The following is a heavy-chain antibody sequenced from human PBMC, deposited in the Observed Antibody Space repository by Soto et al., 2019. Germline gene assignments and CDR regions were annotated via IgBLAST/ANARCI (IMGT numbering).Heavy chain of an antibody. CDR3: VREDWQRFDH. V-gene: IGHV3-7*01. Sequence: EVQLVESGGGLVQPGGSLRLSCEASGFMFSAYWMSWVRQDPRKGLEWVATISGGASDKFYVDSVKGRVTISRDDAKNSLYRQMNSLRDEDTAVYYCVREDWQRFDHWGQGTLVTVSS. CDR1: GFMFSAYW. D-gene: IGHD6-25*01. J-gene: IGHJ4*02. CDR2: ISGGASDK.